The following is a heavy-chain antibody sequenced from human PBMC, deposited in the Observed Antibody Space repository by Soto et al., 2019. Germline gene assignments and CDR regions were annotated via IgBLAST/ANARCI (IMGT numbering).Heavy chain of an antibody. CDR1: GYTFTSYA. CDR2: INAGNGNT. CDR3: ARARITIFGVVIDAFDI. Sequence: ASVKVSCKASGYTFTSYAMHWVRQAPGQRLEWMGWINAGNGNTKYSQKFQGRVTITRDTSASTAYMELSSLRSEDTAVYYCARARITIFGVVIDAFDIWGQGTMVTVSS. D-gene: IGHD3-3*01. J-gene: IGHJ3*02. V-gene: IGHV1-3*01.